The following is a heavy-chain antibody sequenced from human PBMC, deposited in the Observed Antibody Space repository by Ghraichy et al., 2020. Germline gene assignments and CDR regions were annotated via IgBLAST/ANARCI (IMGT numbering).Heavy chain of an antibody. V-gene: IGHV3-30*04. D-gene: IGHD6-13*01. CDR3: ATVGENSSWFSGFDY. CDR2: ILYDGSKK. Sequence: GGSLRLSCLGSGFTFRHFPMHWVRQAPGEGLEWVAVILYDGSKKYYADSVKGRFNISRDNDQKTLYLEMKSLTPEDTAVYYCATVGENSSWFSGFDYWGQGALVTVSS. J-gene: IGHJ4*02. CDR1: GFTFRHFP.